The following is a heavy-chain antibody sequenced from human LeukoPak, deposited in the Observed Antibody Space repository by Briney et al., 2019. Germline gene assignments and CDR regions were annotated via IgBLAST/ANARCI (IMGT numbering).Heavy chain of an antibody. CDR1: GFTFSSYG. D-gene: IGHD2-2*02. CDR3: AKDSGDCSSTNCYNYFDY. CDR2: IRYDGSNK. J-gene: IGHJ4*02. V-gene: IGHV3-30*02. Sequence: QPGGSLRLSCAASGFTFSSYGMHWVRQAPGKGLEWVAFIRYDGSNKYYAGSVKGRLTISRDNSKNTLYLQMNSLRAEDTAVYYCAKDSGDCSSTNCYNYFDYWGQGTLVTVSS.